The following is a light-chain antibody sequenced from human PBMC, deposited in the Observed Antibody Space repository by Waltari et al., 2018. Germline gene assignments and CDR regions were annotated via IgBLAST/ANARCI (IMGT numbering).Light chain of an antibody. V-gene: IGKV1-5*03. CDR2: KAS. Sequence: DIQMTQVPSPLSASVGDRVIITCRASQSISSWLAWYQQKAGKAPKLLIYKASTLHSGVPSRFSGSGSGTEFTLTISSLQPDDSATYYCQQYNGYSGTFGGGTKVEI. CDR1: QSISSW. J-gene: IGKJ4*01. CDR3: QQYNGYSGT.